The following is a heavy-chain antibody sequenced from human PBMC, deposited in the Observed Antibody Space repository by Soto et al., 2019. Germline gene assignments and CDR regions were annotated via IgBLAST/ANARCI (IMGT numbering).Heavy chain of an antibody. CDR2: IIPIFGTA. V-gene: IGHV1-69*01. D-gene: IGHD1-26*01. J-gene: IGHJ4*02. Sequence: QVQLVQSGAEVKKPGSSVKVSCKASGGTFSSYSINWVRQAPGQGLEWMGEIIPIFGTANYAQKFQGRVTITADESTSTADMELSSLRSEDTAVSYCARAGGRHSGGIDYWGQGTLVTVSS. CDR1: GGTFSSYS. CDR3: ARAGGRHSGGIDY.